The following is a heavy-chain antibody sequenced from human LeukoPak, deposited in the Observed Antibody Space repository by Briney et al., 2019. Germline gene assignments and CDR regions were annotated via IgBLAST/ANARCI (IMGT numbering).Heavy chain of an antibody. CDR2: IYYSGST. CDR1: GGSISSGGYY. Sequence: SQTLSLTCTVSGGSISSGGYYWSWIRQHPGKGLEWIGYIYYSGSTYYNPSLKSRVTISVDTSKNQFSLKLNSVTAADTAVYYCATLIAAAYDYWGQGTLVTVSS. V-gene: IGHV4-31*03. J-gene: IGHJ4*02. D-gene: IGHD6-25*01. CDR3: ATLIAAAYDY.